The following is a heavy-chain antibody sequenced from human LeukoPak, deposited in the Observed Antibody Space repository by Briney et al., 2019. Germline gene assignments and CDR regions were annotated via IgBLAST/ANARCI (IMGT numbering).Heavy chain of an antibody. J-gene: IGHJ4*02. CDR3: AKRSGSPHNFDC. V-gene: IGHV3-43*02. CDR2: ISKDGGNK. D-gene: IGHD1-1*01. Sequence: GGSLRLSCAASGFTFDEHDMHWVRQVPGKGLEWVCLISKDGGNKHYADSVKGRFSISRDNNRNSLSLQMNSLRSEDTALYFCAKRSGSPHNFDCWGQGALVTVSS. CDR1: GFTFDEHD.